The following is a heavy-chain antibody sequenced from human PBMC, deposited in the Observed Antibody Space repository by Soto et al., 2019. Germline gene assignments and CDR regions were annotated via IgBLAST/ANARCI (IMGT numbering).Heavy chain of an antibody. Sequence: EVQLVESGGGLVQPGGALTLSCAASGFTLSSHYMTWVRQAPGKALEWVAVMYYSGSSYYADSVQGRFTLSRDTSKNTLSLQMNSLRVDDTAVYYCARTETQAFCYFDLWGPGTLVAVSS. V-gene: IGHV3-53*01. J-gene: IGHJ2*01. CDR2: MYYSGSS. CDR1: GFTLSSHY. D-gene: IGHD3-3*01. CDR3: ARTETQAFCYFDL.